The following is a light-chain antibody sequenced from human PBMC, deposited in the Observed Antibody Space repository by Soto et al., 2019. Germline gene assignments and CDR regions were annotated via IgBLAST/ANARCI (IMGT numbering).Light chain of an antibody. Sequence: DIVLTQSPGTLSLSPGERATLSCRASQTVSSGYLAWYQQKHGQAPRLLIYGASSRATGIPDRFSGSGSGTDFTLTISRLEPEDFAVYYCQQCSRSPPTFGHGTKVDIK. V-gene: IGKV3-20*01. J-gene: IGKJ1*01. CDR1: QTVSSGY. CDR3: QQCSRSPPT. CDR2: GAS.